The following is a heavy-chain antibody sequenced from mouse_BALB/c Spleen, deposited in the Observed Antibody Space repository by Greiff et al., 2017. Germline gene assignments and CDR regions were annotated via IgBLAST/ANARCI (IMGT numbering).Heavy chain of an antibody. V-gene: IGHV5-9-4*01. CDR2: ISSGGSYT. Sequence: EVNLVESGGGLVKPGGSLKLSCAASGFTFSSYAMSWVRQSPEKRLEWVAEISSGGSYTYYPDTVTGRFTISRDNAKNTLYLEMSRLRSEDTAMYYCARERGFAYWGQGTLVTVSA. CDR1: GFTFSSYA. CDR3: ARERGFAY. J-gene: IGHJ3*01.